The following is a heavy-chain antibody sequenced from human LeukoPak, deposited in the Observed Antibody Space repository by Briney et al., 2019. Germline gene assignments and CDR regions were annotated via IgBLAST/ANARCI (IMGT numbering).Heavy chain of an antibody. D-gene: IGHD5-12*01. V-gene: IGHV5-10-1*01. J-gene: IGHJ6*04. CDR1: GYSFTSYW. CDR2: IDPGDSYT. CDR3: ASGYDDSYGMDV. Sequence: GESLRISCKGSGYSFTSYWISWVRQMPGKGLEWMGRIDPGDSYTNYSPSFQGHVTISADKSISTAYLQWSSLKASDTAMYYCASGYDDSYGMDVWGKGTTVTVSS.